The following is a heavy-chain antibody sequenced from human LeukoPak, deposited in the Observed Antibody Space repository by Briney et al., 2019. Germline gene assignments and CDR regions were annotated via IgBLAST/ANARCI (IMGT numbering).Heavy chain of an antibody. CDR1: GGTFSSYA. CDR3: ARGWGNIVVVPAATGAFDI. D-gene: IGHD2-2*01. V-gene: IGHV1-69*05. J-gene: IGHJ3*02. CDR2: IIPIFGTA. Sequence: GASVKVSCKASGGTFSSYAISWVRQAPGQGLEWMGGIIPIFGTANYAQKFQGRVTITTDESTSTAYMELSSLRSEDTAVYYCARGWGNIVVVPAATGAFDIWGQGTMVTVSS.